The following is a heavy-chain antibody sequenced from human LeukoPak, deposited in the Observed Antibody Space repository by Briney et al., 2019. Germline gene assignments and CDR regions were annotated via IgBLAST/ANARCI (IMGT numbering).Heavy chain of an antibody. V-gene: IGHV4-31*03. D-gene: IGHD3-3*01. CDR3: ARRCYDFWSGSAYYYYYYMDV. J-gene: IGHJ6*03. Sequence: SETLSLTCTVSGASISSGAYYWSWIRQHPGKGLEWIGYISYSGSTYYNPSLKSRVVISLDTSKNQFSLKLSSVTAADTAVYYCARRCYDFWSGSAYYYYYYMDVWGKGTTVTVSS. CDR1: GASISSGAYY. CDR2: ISYSGST.